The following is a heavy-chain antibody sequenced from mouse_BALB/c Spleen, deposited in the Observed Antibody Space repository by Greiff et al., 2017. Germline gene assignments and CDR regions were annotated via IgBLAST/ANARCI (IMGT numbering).Heavy chain of an antibody. CDR3: ARGGGSTMITFAY. CDR1: GFSLTSYG. D-gene: IGHD2-4*01. V-gene: IGHV2-9*02. Sequence: QVQLQQSGPGLVAPSQSLSISCTASGFSLTSYGVHWVRQPPGKGLEWLGVIWAGGSTNYNSAHMSRLSIIKDNSKSQAFLTMNSLQTDDTAMYYCARGGGSTMITFAYWGQGTLVTVSA. CDR2: IWAGGST. J-gene: IGHJ3*01.